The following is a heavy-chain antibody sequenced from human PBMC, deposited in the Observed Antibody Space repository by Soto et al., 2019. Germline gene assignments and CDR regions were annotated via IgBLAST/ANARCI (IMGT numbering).Heavy chain of an antibody. Sequence: QVQLVETGGGVVQPGRSLRLSCAASGFTLSSYGMHWVRQAPGKGLEWVAVISNDGSNKYYADSVKGRFTISRDNSKNTLYLQMNSLRAEDTPMYYCARDYYYDSSGWVDWGQGTLVTVSS. CDR3: ARDYYYDSSGWVD. V-gene: IGHV3-30*03. CDR2: ISNDGSNK. CDR1: GFTLSSYG. D-gene: IGHD3-22*01. J-gene: IGHJ4*02.